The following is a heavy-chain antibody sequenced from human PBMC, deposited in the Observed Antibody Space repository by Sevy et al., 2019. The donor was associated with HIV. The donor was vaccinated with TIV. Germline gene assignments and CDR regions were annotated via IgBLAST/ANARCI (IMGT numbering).Heavy chain of an antibody. D-gene: IGHD1-1*01. Sequence: SETLSLTCSVSGGSISSYFWTWVRQSPGKGLEWIGNIYFTGNTDYSPSLKSRVTLSLDTSKSQFSLTLKSVTAADTAIYFCARDSTTRPRVLDYWGQGTQVTISS. CDR2: IYFTGNT. CDR3: ARDSTTRPRVLDY. J-gene: IGHJ4*02. CDR1: GGSISSYF. V-gene: IGHV4-59*01.